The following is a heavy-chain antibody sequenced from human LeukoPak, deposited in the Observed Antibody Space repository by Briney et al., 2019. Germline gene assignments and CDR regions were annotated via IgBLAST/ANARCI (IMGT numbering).Heavy chain of an antibody. J-gene: IGHJ4*02. V-gene: IGHV1-24*01. CDR3: TTDAYDNVSEGYFDY. Sequence: ASVKVSCKVSGYTLTELSMHWVRQAPGKGLEWMGGFDPEDGETIYAQKFQGRVTMTEDTSTDTAYMELSSLRSEDTAVYYCTTDAYDNVSEGYFDYWGQGTLVTVSS. CDR1: GYTLTELS. CDR2: FDPEDGET. D-gene: IGHD3-9*01.